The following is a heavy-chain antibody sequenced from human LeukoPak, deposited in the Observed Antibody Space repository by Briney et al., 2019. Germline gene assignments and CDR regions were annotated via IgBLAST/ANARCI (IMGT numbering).Heavy chain of an antibody. J-gene: IGHJ6*04. CDR3: TVGKYSSSWSPFHV. V-gene: IGHV3-23*01. CDR1: GFTFSSYA. CDR2: ISGSGGST. D-gene: IGHD6-13*01. Sequence: PGGSLRLSCAASGFTFSSYAMSWVRQAPGKGQEWVSGISGSGGSTFYADSVKGRFTISRDNAKNSLYLQMNSLRAEDTAVYYCTVGKYSSSWSPFHVWGKGTTVTISS.